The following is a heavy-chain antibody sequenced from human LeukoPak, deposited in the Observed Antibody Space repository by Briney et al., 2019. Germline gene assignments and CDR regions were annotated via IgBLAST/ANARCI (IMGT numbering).Heavy chain of an antibody. D-gene: IGHD7-27*01. CDR1: GFTFSSYS. V-gene: IGHV3-21*01. CDR3: ARVRERELGKYYFGY. CDR2: ISSSSSYI. J-gene: IGHJ4*02. Sequence: GGSLRLSCAASGFTFSSYSMNWVRQAPGKGLEWVSSISSSSSYIYYADSVKGRFTISRDNAKNSLYLQMSSLRAEDTAVFYCARVRERELGKYYFGYWGQGTLVTVSS.